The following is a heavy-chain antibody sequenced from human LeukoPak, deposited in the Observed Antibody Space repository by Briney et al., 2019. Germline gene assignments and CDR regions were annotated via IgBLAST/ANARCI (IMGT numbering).Heavy chain of an antibody. CDR1: GYTFTSYG. V-gene: IGHV1-18*01. CDR2: ISAYNGNT. Sequence: ASVTVSFKASGYTFTSYGISWVRQAPGQGLEWMGWISAYNGNTNYAQKLQGRVTMTTDTSTSTAYMELRSLRSDDTAVYYCARDRRDYYYYYYGMDVWGQGTTVTVSS. CDR3: ARDRRDYYYYYYGMDV. D-gene: IGHD4-11*01. J-gene: IGHJ6*02.